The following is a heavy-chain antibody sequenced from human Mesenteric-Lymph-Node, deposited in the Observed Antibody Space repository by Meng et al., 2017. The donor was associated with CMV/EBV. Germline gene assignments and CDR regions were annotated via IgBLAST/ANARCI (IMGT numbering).Heavy chain of an antibody. CDR2: INHSGST. V-gene: IGHV4-34*01. CDR3: ARGSSYDILTGYFDY. D-gene: IGHD3-9*01. CDR1: GGSFSGYY. Sequence: VQVHQWGAGLLKPSETLSVTCAVYGGSFSGYYWNWIRQSPEKGLEWIGEINHSGSTTYNPSFTSRIIISVDTSTTQISLNMSSVTAADTAVYYCARGSSYDILTGYFDYWGQGALVTVSS. J-gene: IGHJ4*02.